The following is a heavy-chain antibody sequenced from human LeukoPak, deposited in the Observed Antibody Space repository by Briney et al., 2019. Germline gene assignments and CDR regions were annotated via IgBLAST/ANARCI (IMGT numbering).Heavy chain of an antibody. CDR2: IRYDGSRK. Sequence: GGSLRLSCAASGFTFSSYGMHWVRQAPDKGLEWVAFIRYDGSRKYYADSVKGRFTISRDNSKSTLYLQMNSLRAEDTAMYYCAKVSLNMVNDAFDIWGQGTMVSVSS. CDR1: GFTFSSYG. V-gene: IGHV3-30*02. CDR3: AKVSLNMVNDAFDI. D-gene: IGHD4/OR15-4a*01. J-gene: IGHJ3*02.